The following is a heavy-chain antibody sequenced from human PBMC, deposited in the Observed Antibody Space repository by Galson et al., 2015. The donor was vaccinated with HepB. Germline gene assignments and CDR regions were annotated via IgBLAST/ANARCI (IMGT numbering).Heavy chain of an antibody. V-gene: IGHV1-46*03. CDR2: INPSGGST. D-gene: IGHD1-26*01. CDR3: ARELGGSYPLDAFDI. CDR1: GYTFTSYY. Sequence: SVKVSCKASGYTFTSYYMHWVRQAPGQGLEWMGIINPSGGSTSYAQKFQGRVTMTRDTSTSTVYMELSSLRSEDTAVYYCARELGGSYPLDAFDIWGQGTMVTVSS. J-gene: IGHJ3*02.